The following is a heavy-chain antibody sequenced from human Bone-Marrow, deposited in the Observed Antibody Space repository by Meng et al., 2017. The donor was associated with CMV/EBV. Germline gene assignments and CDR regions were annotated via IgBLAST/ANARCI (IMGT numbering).Heavy chain of an antibody. CDR2: ISSSGSTI. CDR3: ARRGPGSSSPKYYHFDL. V-gene: IGHV3-48*03. Sequence: GGSLRLSCAASGFTFSSYEMNWVRQAPGKGLEWVSYISSSGSTIYYADSVKGRFTISRDNAKNSLYLQMNSLRAEDTAVYYCARRGPGSSSPKYYHFDLWGQGTLVTVSS. CDR1: GFTFSSYE. D-gene: IGHD6-6*01. J-gene: IGHJ4*02.